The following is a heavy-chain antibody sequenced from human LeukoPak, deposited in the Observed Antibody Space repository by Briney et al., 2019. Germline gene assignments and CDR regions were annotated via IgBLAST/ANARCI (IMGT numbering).Heavy chain of an antibody. CDR3: AKDAVRGRFDP. D-gene: IGHD3-10*01. CDR2: ISGGSDNT. CDR1: GFPFGTYA. J-gene: IGHJ5*02. V-gene: IGHV3-23*01. Sequence: GGSLRLSYTGSGFPFGTYAMSWVRQAPGKGLEWVSAISGGSDNTHYAESVKGRFTISRDISKSTVYLQMNSLRVEDTAVYYCAKDAVRGRFDPWGQGTMVTVSS.